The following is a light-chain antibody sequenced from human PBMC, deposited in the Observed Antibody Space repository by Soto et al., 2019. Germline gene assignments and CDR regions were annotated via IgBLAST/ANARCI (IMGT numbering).Light chain of an antibody. J-gene: IGKJ2*01. CDR1: QSVNSGY. Sequence: EVVLTQSPGTLSLSPGERATLSCRASQSVNSGYLAWYQQKLGQAPRLLIYGASTRATGIPDRFSGTGSGTDFTLTISRLEPEDFAVYYCQQYGGSPYTFGQGTKLEIK. CDR3: QQYGGSPYT. CDR2: GAS. V-gene: IGKV3-20*01.